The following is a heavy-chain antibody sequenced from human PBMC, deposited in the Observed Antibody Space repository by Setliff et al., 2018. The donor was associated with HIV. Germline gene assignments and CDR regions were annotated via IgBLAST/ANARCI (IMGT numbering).Heavy chain of an antibody. CDR1: GFTFSSYW. D-gene: IGHD6-13*01. CDR2: INQDASKK. V-gene: IGHV3-7*03. J-gene: IGHJ4*02. CDR3: ATILVNQQPYRYFDY. Sequence: GESLKISCEASGFTFSSYWMSWVRQAPGKGLEWVANINQDASKKYYVDSVKGRFTISRDNAKNSLSLQMNSLRVEDTAVYFCATILVNQQPYRYFDYWGQGTQVTVSS.